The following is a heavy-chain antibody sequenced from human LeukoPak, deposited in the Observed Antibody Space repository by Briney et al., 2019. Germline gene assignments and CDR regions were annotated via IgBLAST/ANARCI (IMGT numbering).Heavy chain of an antibody. J-gene: IGHJ4*02. CDR3: ARANGFGLIIT. CDR2: MFHSGIT. V-gene: IGHV4-38-2*01. D-gene: IGHD3-10*01. CDR1: GYSISGSYY. Sequence: SETLSLTCAVSGYSISGSYYWGWIRPSPGKALEWIGRMFHSGITDYNPSLKSRVTISLDTSKNQFSLKLTSVTAADTAVYYCARANGFGLIITWGQGTLATVSS.